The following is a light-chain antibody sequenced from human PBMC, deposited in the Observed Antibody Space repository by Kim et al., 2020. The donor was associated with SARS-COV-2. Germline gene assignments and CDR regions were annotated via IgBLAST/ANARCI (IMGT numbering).Light chain of an antibody. CDR2: RNN. Sequence: QRVRISCSGSSSNIGSNYVYWYQQLPGTAPKLLIYRNNQRPSGVPDRFSGSESGTSASLAISGLRSEDEADYYCAVWDDSLSGVVFGGGTQLTVL. J-gene: IGLJ2*01. CDR3: AVWDDSLSGVV. V-gene: IGLV1-47*01. CDR1: SSNIGSNY.